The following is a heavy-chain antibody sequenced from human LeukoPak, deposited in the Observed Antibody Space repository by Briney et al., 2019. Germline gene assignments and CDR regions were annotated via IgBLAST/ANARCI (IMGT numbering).Heavy chain of an antibody. V-gene: IGHV3-66*01. CDR3: AKDGVLRYFDWLSTLENDAFDI. D-gene: IGHD3-9*01. J-gene: IGHJ3*02. Sequence: GGSLRLSCAGSGFIVSSNYMSWVRQAAGKGLEWVSVIYGSSRTYYADSVKGRFTISRDNSKNTLYLQMNSLRAEDTAVYYCAKDGVLRYFDWLSTLENDAFDIWGQGTMVTVSS. CDR1: GFIVSSNY. CDR2: IYGSSRT.